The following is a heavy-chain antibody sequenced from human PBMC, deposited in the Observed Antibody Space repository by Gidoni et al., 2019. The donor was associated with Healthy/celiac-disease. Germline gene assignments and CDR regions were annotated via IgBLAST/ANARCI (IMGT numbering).Heavy chain of an antibody. CDR1: GFTFSSYS. D-gene: IGHD3-10*01. CDR3: ARDAGDYGSGSYFPNWFDP. V-gene: IGHV3-48*02. Sequence: VQPGGSLRLSCAASGFTFSSYSMNWVRQAPGKGLEWVSYISSSSSTIYYADSVKGRFTISRDNAKNSLYLQMNSLRDEDTAVYYCARDAGDYGSGSYFPNWFDPWGQGTLVTVSS. CDR2: ISSSSSTI. J-gene: IGHJ5*02.